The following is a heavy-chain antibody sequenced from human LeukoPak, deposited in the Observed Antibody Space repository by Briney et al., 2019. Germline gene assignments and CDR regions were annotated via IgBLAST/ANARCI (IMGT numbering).Heavy chain of an antibody. V-gene: IGHV3-33*06. J-gene: IGHJ2*01. CDR2: IWYDGSTK. D-gene: IGHD6-13*01. Sequence: GGSLRLSCAASGFTFSNYGIHWVRQAPGKGLEWVALIWYDGSTKHYADSVKGRFTISRDNSKNTVYLQMNSLRADDTAVYYCAKDRITAAGTWYYDPWGRGTLVTVSS. CDR1: GFTFSNYG. CDR3: AKDRITAAGTWYYDP.